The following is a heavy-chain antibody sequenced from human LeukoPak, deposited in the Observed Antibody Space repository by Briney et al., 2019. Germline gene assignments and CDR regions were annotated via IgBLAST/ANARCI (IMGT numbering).Heavy chain of an antibody. CDR3: AGVGPRYTTTRLDY. Sequence: ASETLSLTCSVSGGSISSYYLTWIRQPPGKGLEWIGYIYYTGSTSYNPSLKSRVTISVDTSKDQFSLKLSSVTAADTAVYYCAGVGPRYTTTRLDYWGQGTLVTVSS. D-gene: IGHD1-14*01. J-gene: IGHJ4*02. CDR2: IYYTGST. CDR1: GGSISSYY. V-gene: IGHV4-59*01.